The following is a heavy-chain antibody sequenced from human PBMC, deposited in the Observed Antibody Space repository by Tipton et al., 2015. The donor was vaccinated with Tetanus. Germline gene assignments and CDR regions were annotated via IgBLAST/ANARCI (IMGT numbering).Heavy chain of an antibody. CDR2: ISGSGGST. CDR3: AKDSEGSPGIAAGTTTNNY. J-gene: IGHJ4*02. CDR1: GFTFSSYA. D-gene: IGHD6-13*01. Sequence: SLRLSCAASGFTFSSYAMSWVRQAPGKGLEWVSAISGSGGSTYYADSVKGRFTISRDNSKNTLYLQMNSLRAEDTAVYYCAKDSEGSPGIAAGTTTNNYWGQGTLVTVSS. V-gene: IGHV3-23*01.